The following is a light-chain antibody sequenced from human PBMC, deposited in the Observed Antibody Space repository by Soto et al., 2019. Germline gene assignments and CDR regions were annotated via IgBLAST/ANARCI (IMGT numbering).Light chain of an antibody. CDR2: TNN. V-gene: IGLV1-44*01. Sequence: QSVLTQPPSVSGTPGQKVSISCSGTTSNLGGNTVNWYQQLPGTAPKLLIYTNNQRPSGVPDRFSGSKSGTSACLAISGLRSEDEADFYCAAWDDSLNAVVFGGGTKLTVL. CDR3: AAWDDSLNAVV. CDR1: TSNLGGNT. J-gene: IGLJ2*01.